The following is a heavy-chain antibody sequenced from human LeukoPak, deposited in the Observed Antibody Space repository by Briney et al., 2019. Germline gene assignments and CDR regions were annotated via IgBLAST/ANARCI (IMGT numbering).Heavy chain of an antibody. V-gene: IGHV3-23*01. CDR1: GFIVSSDY. D-gene: IGHD3-22*01. Sequence: GGSLRLSCAVSGFIVSSDYMSWVRQAPGKGLEWVSAISGSGGSTYYADSVKGRFTISRDNSKNTLYLQMNSLRAEDTAVYYCAKESADSSGTLDYWGQGTLVTVSS. J-gene: IGHJ4*02. CDR3: AKESADSSGTLDY. CDR2: ISGSGGST.